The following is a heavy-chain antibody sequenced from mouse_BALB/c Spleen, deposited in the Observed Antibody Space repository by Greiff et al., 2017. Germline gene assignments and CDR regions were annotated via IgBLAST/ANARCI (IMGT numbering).Heavy chain of an antibody. D-gene: IGHD2-4*01. CDR3: ARWWDYGGYAMDY. CDR2: ILPGSGST. V-gene: IGHV1-9*01. CDR1: GYTFSSYW. Sequence: VQLQQSGAELMKPGASVKISCKATGYTFSSYWIEWVKQRPGHGLEWIGEILPGSGSTNYNEKFKGKATFTADTSSNTAYMQLSSLTSEDSAVYYCARWWDYGGYAMDYWGQGTSVTVSS. J-gene: IGHJ4*01.